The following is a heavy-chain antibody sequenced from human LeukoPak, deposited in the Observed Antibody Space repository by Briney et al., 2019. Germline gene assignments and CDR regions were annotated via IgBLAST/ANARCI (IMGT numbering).Heavy chain of an antibody. CDR1: GGSISTSAFY. J-gene: IGHJ6*03. D-gene: IGHD2/OR15-2a*01. V-gene: IGHV4-39*01. Sequence: EXLSLTCTVSGGSISTSAFYWGWIRQPPGKGLEWIGSIYDSGNEFYNPSLKSRVTISADTSKNQFSLKLNSVTAADTAMYYCARQISDYYYYYMDVWGEGITVTVSS. CDR2: IYDSGNE. CDR3: ARQISDYYYYYMDV.